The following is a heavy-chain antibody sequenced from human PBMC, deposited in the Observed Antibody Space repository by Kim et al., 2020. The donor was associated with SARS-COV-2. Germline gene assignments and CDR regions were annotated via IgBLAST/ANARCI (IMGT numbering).Heavy chain of an antibody. Sequence: GESLKISCKGSGYNFTNYRITWVRQMPAKGLEWMGRITPKDSYTKYSPSFEGHVSISSDTSTSTAYLQWSSLKASDTAMYYCARLDYYGTGTSYVDFWGQGTLVTVSS. CDR3: ARLDYYGTGTSYVDF. J-gene: IGHJ4*02. CDR1: GYNFTNYR. CDR2: ITPKDSYT. D-gene: IGHD3-16*01. V-gene: IGHV5-10-1*01.